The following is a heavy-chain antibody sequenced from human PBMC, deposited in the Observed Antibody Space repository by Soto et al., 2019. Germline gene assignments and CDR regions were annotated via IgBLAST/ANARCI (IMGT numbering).Heavy chain of an antibody. CDR2: ISYDGSNK. CDR3: AKTSPPPAAMDYYYYYGMDV. V-gene: IGHV3-30*18. D-gene: IGHD2-2*01. J-gene: IGHJ6*02. CDR1: GFTFSSYG. Sequence: PGGSLRLSCAASGFTFSSYGMHWVRQAPGKGLEWVAVISYDGSNKYYADSVKGRFTISRDNSKNTLYLQMNSLRAEDTAVYYCAKTSPPPAAMDYYYYYGMDVRAQRTTVTVSS.